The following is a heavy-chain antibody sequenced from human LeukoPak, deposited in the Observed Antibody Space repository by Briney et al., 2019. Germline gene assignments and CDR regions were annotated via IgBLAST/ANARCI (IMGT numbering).Heavy chain of an antibody. Sequence: ASVKVSCKVSGYTLTELSMHWVRQAPGKGLEWMGGFDPEDGETIYAQKFQRRVTMTEDTSTDTAYMELSSLRSEDTAVYYCATVQREQWLFDIWGQGTMVTVSS. CDR2: FDPEDGET. D-gene: IGHD6-19*01. V-gene: IGHV1-24*01. CDR3: ATVQREQWLFDI. CDR1: GYTLTELS. J-gene: IGHJ3*02.